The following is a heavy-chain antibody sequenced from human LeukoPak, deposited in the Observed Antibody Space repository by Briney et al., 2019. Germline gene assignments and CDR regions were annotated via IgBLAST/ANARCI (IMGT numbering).Heavy chain of an antibody. CDR1: GFTFSSYW. D-gene: IGHD3-10*01. V-gene: IGHV3-7*01. Sequence: PGGSLRLSCAASGFTFSSYWMSWVRQAPGKGLEWVANIKQDGSDKYYVDSVKRRFTISRDNAKHSLYLKMNSVAAEDTAVYSCARVGTMVRGVIRGFDYGGRGNRVTVSA. CDR2: IKQDGSDK. J-gene: IGHJ4*02. CDR3: ARVGTMVRGVIRGFDY.